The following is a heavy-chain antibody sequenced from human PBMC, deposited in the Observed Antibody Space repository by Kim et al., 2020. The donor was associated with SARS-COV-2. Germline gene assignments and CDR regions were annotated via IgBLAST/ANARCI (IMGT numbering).Heavy chain of an antibody. Sequence: NYAQNFKGRVTITADKSTSTAYMGRSSLRSEDTAVYYCARGGDRTYGMDVWGQGTTVTVSS. J-gene: IGHJ6*02. V-gene: IGHV1-69*02. D-gene: IGHD1-26*01. CDR3: ARGGDRTYGMDV.